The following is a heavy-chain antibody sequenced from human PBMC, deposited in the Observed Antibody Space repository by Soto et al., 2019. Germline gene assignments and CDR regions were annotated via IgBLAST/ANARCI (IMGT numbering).Heavy chain of an antibody. CDR2: IWYDGSNK. D-gene: IGHD2-2*01. CDR3: AREGVGSSSRTSCTRSAYHKLDLPYYYCMDV. V-gene: IGHV3-33*01. CDR1: GFTFSSYG. Sequence: QVQLVESGGGVVQPGRSLRLSCAASGFTFSSYGMHWVRQAPGKGLEWVAVIWYDGSNKYYADSVKGRFTISRDNFKNTVYKQMNNLKDEDTAVDYCAREGVGSSSRTSCTRSAYHKLDLPYYYCMDVCGQVTTVTVS. J-gene: IGHJ6*02.